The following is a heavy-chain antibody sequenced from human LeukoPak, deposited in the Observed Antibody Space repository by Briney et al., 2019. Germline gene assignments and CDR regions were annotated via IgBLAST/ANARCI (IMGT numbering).Heavy chain of an antibody. D-gene: IGHD3-22*01. CDR3: ARATPYYYDSSGYSPFDY. CDR2: IHHSGTT. J-gene: IGHJ4*02. Sequence: SETLSLTCAVSGGSISSGWWWSWVRQSPGKGLEWIAEIHHSGTTHYNPSLKSRLSISVDKSKNQFSLKLTSMTAADTAVYYCARATPYYYDSSGYSPFDYWGQGTLVTVSS. CDR1: GGSISSGWW. V-gene: IGHV4-4*02.